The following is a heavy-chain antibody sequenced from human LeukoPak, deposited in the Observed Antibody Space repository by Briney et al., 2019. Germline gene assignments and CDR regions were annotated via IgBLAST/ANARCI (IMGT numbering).Heavy chain of an antibody. CDR1: GYTFTGYY. J-gene: IGHJ4*02. CDR2: INPNSGGT. V-gene: IGHV1-2*02. CDR3: ARSSHENGGSWIFDY. Sequence: ASVKVSCKASGYTFTGYYMHWVRQAPGQGLEWMGWINPNSGGTNYAQKFQGRVTMTRDTSISTAYMELSRLRPDDTAVYYCARSSHENGGSWIFDYWGQGTLVTVSS. D-gene: IGHD2-15*01.